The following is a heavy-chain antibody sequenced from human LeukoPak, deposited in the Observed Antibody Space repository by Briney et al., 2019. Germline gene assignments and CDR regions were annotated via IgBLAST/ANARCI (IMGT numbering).Heavy chain of an antibody. CDR2: ISGSGSTI. V-gene: IGHV3-48*03. J-gene: IGHJ4*02. D-gene: IGHD3-10*01. Sequence: GGSLRLSCAASGFTFSSYEMNWVRQAPGKGLEWVSYISGSGSTIYYVDSVKGRFTISRDNAKNSLYLQMNSLRAEDTAVYYCARDSNMVRGFSPFDYWGQGTLVTVSS. CDR3: ARDSNMVRGFSPFDY. CDR1: GFTFSSYE.